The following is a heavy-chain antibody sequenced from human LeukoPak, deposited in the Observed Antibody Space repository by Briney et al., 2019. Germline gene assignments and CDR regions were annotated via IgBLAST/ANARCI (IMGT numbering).Heavy chain of an antibody. Sequence: GGSLRLSCAASGFTFSDFWIHWVRQAPGKGLVWVSRINSDGRSIIYADSVKGRFTTSRDNAKNTLYLQMNSLRAEDTAVYYCARVRPGAFFDYWGQGTLVTVSS. CDR2: INSDGRSI. CDR1: GFTFSDFW. V-gene: IGHV3-74*01. D-gene: IGHD2-8*02. CDR3: ARVRPGAFFDY. J-gene: IGHJ4*02.